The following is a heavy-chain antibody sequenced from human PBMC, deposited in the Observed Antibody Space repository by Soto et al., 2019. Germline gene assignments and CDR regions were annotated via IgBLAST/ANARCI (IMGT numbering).Heavy chain of an antibody. D-gene: IGHD5-12*01. J-gene: IGHJ5*02. CDR1: GASVSSNTAS. Sequence: SQTLSLTCAIPGASVSSNTASWNWIRQSPSSGLEWLGRTYFRSKWYNDYAVSVKSRIIINPDTSNTQFSLQLNFVNPEDTAVYFCAKGDNLGPKTGYAFDPWGQGIMVTVSS. CDR3: AKGDNLGPKTGYAFDP. CDR2: TYFRSKWYN. V-gene: IGHV6-1*01.